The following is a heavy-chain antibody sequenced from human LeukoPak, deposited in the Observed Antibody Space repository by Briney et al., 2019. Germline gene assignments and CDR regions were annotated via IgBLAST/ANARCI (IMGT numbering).Heavy chain of an antibody. V-gene: IGHV4-34*01. CDR2: INHSGST. Sequence: PSETLSLTCAVYGGSFSGYYWSWIRQPPGKGLEWIGEINHSGSTNYNPSLKSRVTISVDTPKNQFSLNLSSVTAADTAIYYCARTTGNYGYYFDYWGQGAQVTVSS. J-gene: IGHJ4*02. D-gene: IGHD1-7*01. CDR1: GGSFSGYY. CDR3: ARTTGNYGYYFDY.